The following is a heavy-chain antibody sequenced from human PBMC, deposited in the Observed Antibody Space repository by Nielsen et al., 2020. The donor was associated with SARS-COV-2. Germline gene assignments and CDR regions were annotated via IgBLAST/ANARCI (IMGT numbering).Heavy chain of an antibody. D-gene: IGHD3-22*01. Sequence: GESLKISCAASGFTFSSYSMNWVRQAPGKGLEWVSSISSSSSYIYYADSVKGRFTISRDNSKNTLYLQMNSLRAEDTAVYYCAKDPSGYYDSSGYYSTTFDYWGQGTLVTVSS. J-gene: IGHJ4*02. CDR3: AKDPSGYYDSSGYYSTTFDY. V-gene: IGHV3-21*04. CDR2: ISSSSSYI. CDR1: GFTFSSYS.